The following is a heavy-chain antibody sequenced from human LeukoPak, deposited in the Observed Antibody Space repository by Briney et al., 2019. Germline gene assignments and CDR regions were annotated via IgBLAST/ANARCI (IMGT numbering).Heavy chain of an antibody. D-gene: IGHD3-16*01. CDR1: GFTFSHYY. Sequence: PGGSLRLSCAASGFTFSHYYMTWIRQAPGMGLEWVSYITSSGSSIYYADSVKGRFTISRDNAKNSLYLQMNSLRADDTAVYYCARGGFNPDYWGQGTLVTVSS. J-gene: IGHJ4*02. CDR2: ITSSGSSI. V-gene: IGHV3-11*01. CDR3: ARGGFNPDY.